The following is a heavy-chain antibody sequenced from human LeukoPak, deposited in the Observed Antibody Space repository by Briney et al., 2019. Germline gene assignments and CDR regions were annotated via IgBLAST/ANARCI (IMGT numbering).Heavy chain of an antibody. J-gene: IGHJ4*02. CDR3: ARSGRMSMNDKHLRY. CDR2: IKASDNYI. V-gene: IGHV3-21*01. Sequence: GGSLRLSCTASGFTFSAYTMNWIRQAPGKGLEWVSSIKASDNYIYYAPSVAGRFTISTDAAHNSLYRQIDRLRAEAPATYYCARSGRMSMNDKHLRYWGQGTLVTVSS. D-gene: IGHD1-26*01. CDR1: GFTFSAYT.